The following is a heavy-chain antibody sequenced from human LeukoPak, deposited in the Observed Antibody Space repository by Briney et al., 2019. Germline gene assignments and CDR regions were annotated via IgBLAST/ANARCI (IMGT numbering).Heavy chain of an antibody. V-gene: IGHV3-30-3*01. D-gene: IGHD6-19*01. CDR3: ASIAVAGTGN. J-gene: IGHJ4*02. CDR2: ISYDGSNK. CDR1: GLTFSSYA. Sequence: PGGSLRLSCAASGLTFSSYAMHWVRQAPGKGLEWVAVISYDGSNKYYADSVKGRFTISRDNSKNTLYLQMNSLRAEDTAVYYCASIAVAGTGNWGQGTLVTVSS.